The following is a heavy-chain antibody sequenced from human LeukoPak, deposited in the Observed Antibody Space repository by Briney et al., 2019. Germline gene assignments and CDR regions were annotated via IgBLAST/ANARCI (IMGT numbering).Heavy chain of an antibody. Sequence: ASVKVSCKASGGTFSSYAISWVRQAPGQGLEWMGRIIPILGIANYAQKFQGRVTITADKSTSTAYMELSSLRSEDTAVYYCARDNYDILTGYYIPTGDMDVWGQGTTVTVSS. V-gene: IGHV1-69*04. D-gene: IGHD3-9*01. CDR1: GGTFSSYA. CDR2: IIPILGIA. J-gene: IGHJ6*02. CDR3: ARDNYDILTGYYIPTGDMDV.